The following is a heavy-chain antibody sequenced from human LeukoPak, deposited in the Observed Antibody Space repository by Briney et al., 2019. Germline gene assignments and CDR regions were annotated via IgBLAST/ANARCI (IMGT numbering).Heavy chain of an antibody. CDR2: IYYSGST. V-gene: IGHV4-59*12. CDR1: GGSISSYY. Sequence: SETLSLTCTVSGGSISSYYWSWIRQPPGKGLEWIGYIYYSGSTNYNPSLKSRVTISVDTSKNQFSLKLSSVTAADTAVYYCARSPHSSGYYYFDYWGQGTLVTVSS. D-gene: IGHD3-22*01. J-gene: IGHJ4*02. CDR3: ARSPHSSGYYYFDY.